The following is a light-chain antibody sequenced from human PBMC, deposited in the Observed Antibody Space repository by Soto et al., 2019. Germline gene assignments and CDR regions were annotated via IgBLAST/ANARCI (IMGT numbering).Light chain of an antibody. J-gene: IGKJ4*01. CDR2: AAY. CDR1: QGISSW. Sequence: DIQMTQSPSSVSASVGDRVTITCRESQGISSWLDWYQQKPGRAPNLLIYAAYSLQSGVPSRFSGSASGTDFTLTITSLQPEDFATYYCQQADSFPLTFGGGTKVEIK. V-gene: IGKV1-12*01. CDR3: QQADSFPLT.